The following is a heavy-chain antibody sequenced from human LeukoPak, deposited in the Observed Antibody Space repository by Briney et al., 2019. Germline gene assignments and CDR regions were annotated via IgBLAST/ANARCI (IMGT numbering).Heavy chain of an antibody. Sequence: SETLSLTCTVSGGSISSYYWSWIRQPPGKGLDWIGYIYYSGSTNYNPSLKSRVTISVDTSKNQFSLKLSSVTAADTAVYYCARHYDILTGYSLFDYWGQGTLVTVSS. J-gene: IGHJ4*02. V-gene: IGHV4-59*08. CDR3: ARHYDILTGYSLFDY. CDR2: IYYSGST. CDR1: GGSISSYY. D-gene: IGHD3-9*01.